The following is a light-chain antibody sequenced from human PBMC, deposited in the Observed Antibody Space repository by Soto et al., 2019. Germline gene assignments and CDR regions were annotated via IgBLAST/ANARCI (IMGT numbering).Light chain of an antibody. CDR1: SSDVGSYNL. J-gene: IGLJ2*01. V-gene: IGLV2-23*03. Sequence: QSVLTQPASVSGSPGQSITISCTGTSSDVGSYNLVSWYQQHPGKAPKLMIYEGSKRPSGVSNRFSGSKSGNTASLTISGLQAEDEADYYCCSYAGRSILVVFGGGTKLTVL. CDR3: CSYAGRSILVV. CDR2: EGS.